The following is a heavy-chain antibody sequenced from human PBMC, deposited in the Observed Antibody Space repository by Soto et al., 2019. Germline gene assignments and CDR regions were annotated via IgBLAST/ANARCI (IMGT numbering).Heavy chain of an antibody. CDR2: IKSKNDGETA. D-gene: IGHD1-26*01. J-gene: IGHJ6*02. CDR1: GFTFSNPW. CDR3: TAGILGDTSSIDV. V-gene: IGHV3-15*07. Sequence: VQLVESGGDLVKPGGSLRVSCAASGFTFSNPWMNWVRQPPGRGLEWVGLIKSKNDGETADYAAPVKGRFIISRDDSKNTLYMQMNNLKTEDTAVYYCTAGILGDTSSIDVWGQGTTVTVSS.